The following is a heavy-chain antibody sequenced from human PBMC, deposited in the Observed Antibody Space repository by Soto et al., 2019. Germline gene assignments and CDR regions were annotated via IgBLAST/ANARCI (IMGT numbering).Heavy chain of an antibody. J-gene: IGHJ4*02. CDR2: IKQDGSEK. D-gene: IGHD3-3*01. CDR3: ARGGYDFWSGYFDY. V-gene: IGHV3-7*05. CDR1: GFTFSSYW. Sequence: GGSLRLSCAASGFTFSSYWMSWVRQAPGKGLEWVANIKQDGSEKYYVDSVKGRFTISRDNAKNSLYLQMNSLRAEDTAVYYCARGGYDFWSGYFDYWGQGTLVTVSS.